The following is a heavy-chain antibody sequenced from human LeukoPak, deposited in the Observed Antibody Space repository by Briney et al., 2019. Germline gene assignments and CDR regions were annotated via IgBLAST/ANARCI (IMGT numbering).Heavy chain of an antibody. V-gene: IGHV3-7*01. CDR2: INQDGSDR. J-gene: IGHJ4*02. Sequence: PGGSLRLSCADSGFPSSVSWMDWVRQAPGRGMEWVANINQDGSDRYYADSGRGRLTISRDNAKNSLYLEMNGLRAEDTAVYYCSRSLDYWGQGALVTVSS. CDR1: GFPSSVSW. CDR3: SRSLDY.